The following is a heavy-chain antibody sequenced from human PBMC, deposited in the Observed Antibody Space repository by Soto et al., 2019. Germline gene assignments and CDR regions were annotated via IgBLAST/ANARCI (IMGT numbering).Heavy chain of an antibody. Sequence: ESLKISCMGSGYSFTSYWIGWVRQMPGKGLEWMGISYPGDSDNRYSPSFQGQVTSSADKSISTAYRQWSSLKASDTAMYYCARRGIPVAGNQLNWFDPWGQGTLVTVSS. CDR3: ARRGIPVAGNQLNWFDP. CDR1: GYSFTSYW. CDR2: SYPGDSDN. V-gene: IGHV5-51*01. J-gene: IGHJ5*02. D-gene: IGHD6-19*01.